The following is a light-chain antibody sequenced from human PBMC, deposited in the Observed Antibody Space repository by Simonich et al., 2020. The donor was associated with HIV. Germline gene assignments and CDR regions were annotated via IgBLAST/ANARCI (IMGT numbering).Light chain of an antibody. Sequence: SSELTQDPAVSVALGQTVRITCQGDSLRSYYATWYQQKPGQAPVLVIYGQNNRPSGIPDRFSGSSSGNTASLTITGAQAEDEADYYCNSGDSSGNRYVFGTGTKVTVL. J-gene: IGLJ1*01. V-gene: IGLV3-19*01. CDR2: GQN. CDR1: SLRSYY. CDR3: NSGDSSGNRYV.